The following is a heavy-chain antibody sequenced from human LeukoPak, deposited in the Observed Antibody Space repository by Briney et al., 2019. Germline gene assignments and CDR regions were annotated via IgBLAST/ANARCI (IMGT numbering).Heavy chain of an antibody. D-gene: IGHD3-22*01. Sequence: SETLSLTCSVSDYSIINDYYWGWLRQAPGKGLEWIGSIYHRGSTFYNPSLKSRLNILLDTSKNQFSLNVMYVTAVDTAVYYCARGGGRGGYYFDYWGQGTLVTVSS. CDR2: IYHRGST. J-gene: IGHJ4*02. CDR3: ARGGGRGGYYFDY. CDR1: DYSIINDYY. V-gene: IGHV4-38-2*02.